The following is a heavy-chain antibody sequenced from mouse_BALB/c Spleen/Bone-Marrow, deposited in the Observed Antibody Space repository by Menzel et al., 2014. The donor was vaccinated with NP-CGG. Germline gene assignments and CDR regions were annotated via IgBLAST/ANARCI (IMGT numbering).Heavy chain of an antibody. D-gene: IGHD1-2*01. V-gene: IGHV4-1*02. CDR1: GFDFSRYW. Sequence: DVQLQESGGGLVQPGGSLKLSCAASGFDFSRYWMTWVRQAPGKGLEWIGEISPASSTINYTPSLKDKFIVSRDNAKNTLYLQMSKVRSEDTALYYCAKNYYYGYVAYWGQGTLVTVSA. CDR2: ISPASSTI. CDR3: AKNYYYGYVAY. J-gene: IGHJ3*01.